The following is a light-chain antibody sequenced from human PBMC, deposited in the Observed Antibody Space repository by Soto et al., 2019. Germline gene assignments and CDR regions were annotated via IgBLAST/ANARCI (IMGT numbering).Light chain of an antibody. CDR2: GAS. CDR1: QSVSSN. CDR3: QQYNNWPPLT. V-gene: IGKV3-15*01. J-gene: IGKJ4*01. Sequence: EIVMTQSPATLSVSPGERATLSCRASQSVSSNLAWYQQKPGQAPRLLIYGASTRATGIPDRFSGSGSGTEFTLTISSLQSEDFAVYYCQQYNNWPPLTFGRGTKVEIK.